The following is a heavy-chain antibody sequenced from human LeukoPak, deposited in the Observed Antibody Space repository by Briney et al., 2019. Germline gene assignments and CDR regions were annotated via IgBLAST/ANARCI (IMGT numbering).Heavy chain of an antibody. V-gene: IGHV3-74*01. Sequence: GGSLRLSCAAAGFTFSSYWMHWVRQAPGKGLVWVSRINSDGTTTNYADSVKGRFTISRDNAKNTLFLQMNSLRTEDTAVYYCARGNYYAMDVWGQGTTVTVSS. CDR1: GFTFSSYW. CDR3: ARGNYYAMDV. CDR2: INSDGTTT. J-gene: IGHJ6*02.